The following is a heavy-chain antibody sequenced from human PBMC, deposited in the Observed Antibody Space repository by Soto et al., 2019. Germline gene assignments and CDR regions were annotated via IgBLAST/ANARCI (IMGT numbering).Heavy chain of an antibody. CDR2: INHSGST. V-gene: IGHV4-34*01. J-gene: IGHJ4*02. Sequence: QVQLQQWGAGLLKPSETLSLTCAVYGGSFSGYYWSWIRQPPGKGLEWIGEINHSGSTNYNPSLKSRVTISVDTSKNQFSLKLSSVTAADTAVYYCARLRKSRFAPGCPNFDYWGQGTLVTVSS. CDR3: ARLRKSRFAPGCPNFDY. D-gene: IGHD3-16*01. CDR1: GGSFSGYY.